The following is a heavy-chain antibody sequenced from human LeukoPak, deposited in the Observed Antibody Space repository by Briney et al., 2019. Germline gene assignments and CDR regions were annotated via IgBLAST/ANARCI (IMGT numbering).Heavy chain of an antibody. Sequence: PGGSLRLSCAASGFTFSSYSMNWVRRAPGKGLEWVSYISSSSSTIYYADSVKGRFTISRDNAKNSLYLQMNSLRAEDTAVYYRARGGEAAMVDWGQGTLVTVSS. CDR3: ARGGEAAMVD. CDR1: GFTFSSYS. D-gene: IGHD5-18*01. CDR2: ISSSSSTI. V-gene: IGHV3-48*01. J-gene: IGHJ4*02.